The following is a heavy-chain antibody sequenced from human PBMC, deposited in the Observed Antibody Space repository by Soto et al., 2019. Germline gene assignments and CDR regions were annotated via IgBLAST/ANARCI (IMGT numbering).Heavy chain of an antibody. D-gene: IGHD6-13*01. CDR3: ARGIAAAGTNWFDP. Sequence: ASVKVSCKASGYTFTSYDINWVRQATGQGLEWMGWMNPNSGNTGYAQKFQGRVTMTRDTSISTAYMELSSLRSEDTAVYYCARGIAAAGTNWFDPWGQGTLVTVSS. CDR2: MNPNSGNT. J-gene: IGHJ5*02. CDR1: GYTFTSYD. V-gene: IGHV1-8*01.